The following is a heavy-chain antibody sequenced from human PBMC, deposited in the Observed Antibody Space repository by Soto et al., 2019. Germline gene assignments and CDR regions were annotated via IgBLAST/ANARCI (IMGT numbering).Heavy chain of an antibody. CDR3: ARGAALAGKLDL. Sequence: EVQLVESGGGLVKPGGSVRLSCEASGFTFTSDSMTWVRQAPGKGLEWVSSISSHGRDIFYADSVKGRFTISRDNAKDSLHLQMNSLTGEDSAVYYCARGAALAGKLDLWGQGTLATVSS. CDR2: ISSHGRDI. V-gene: IGHV3-21*06. J-gene: IGHJ4*02. CDR1: GFTFTSDS. D-gene: IGHD6-19*01.